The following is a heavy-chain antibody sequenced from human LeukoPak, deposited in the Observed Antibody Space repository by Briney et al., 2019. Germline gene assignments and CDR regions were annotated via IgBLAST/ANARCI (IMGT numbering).Heavy chain of an antibody. V-gene: IGHV3-21*01. CDR2: ISYSSSYI. J-gene: IGHJ4*02. Sequence: PGGSLRLSCAASGFTFSLYSMNWVRQAPGKGLEWVSSISYSSSYIYYADSMKGRFTVSRDNAKNSLYLQMNSLRAEDTAVYYCARDQWQQLVRGYFDYWGQGTVVTVSS. D-gene: IGHD6-13*01. CDR1: GFTFSLYS. CDR3: ARDQWQQLVRGYFDY.